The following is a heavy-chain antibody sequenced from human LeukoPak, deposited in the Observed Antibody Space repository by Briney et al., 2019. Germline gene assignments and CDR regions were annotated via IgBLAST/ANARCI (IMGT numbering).Heavy chain of an antibody. Sequence: PSETLSLTCTVSGGSISSGGYYWSWIRQHPGKGLEWIGYIYYSGSTYYNPSLKSRVTISVDTSKNQFSLKLSSVTAADTAVNYCARNGQQWLVPFDYWGQGTLVTVSS. J-gene: IGHJ4*02. V-gene: IGHV4-31*03. CDR2: IYYSGST. CDR1: GGSISSGGYY. D-gene: IGHD6-19*01. CDR3: ARNGQQWLVPFDY.